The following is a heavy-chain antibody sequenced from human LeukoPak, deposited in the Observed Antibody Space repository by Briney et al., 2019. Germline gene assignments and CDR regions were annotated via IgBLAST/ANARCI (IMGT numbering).Heavy chain of an antibody. CDR1: GGSISSSNW. CDR2: IYHSGST. Sequence: SSETLSLTCAVSGGSISSSNWWSWVRQPPGKGLEWIGEIYHSGSTNYNPSLKSRVTISVDKSKNQFSLKLSSVTAADTAVYYCARWASEYYYDSSGYSGWGQGTLVTVSS. D-gene: IGHD3-22*01. V-gene: IGHV4-4*02. CDR3: ARWASEYYYDSSGYSG. J-gene: IGHJ4*02.